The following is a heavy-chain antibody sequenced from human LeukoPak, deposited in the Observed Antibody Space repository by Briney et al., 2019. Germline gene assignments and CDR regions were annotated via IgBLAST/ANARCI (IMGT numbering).Heavy chain of an antibody. CDR3: ASGGGSSSWYPEYFDY. Sequence: SETLSLTCAVSGGSISSSNWWSWVRQPPGKGLEWIGEIYHSGSTNYNPSLKSRVTISVDKSKNQFSLKLSSVTAADTAVYYCASGGGSSSWYPEYFDYWGQGTLVTVSS. V-gene: IGHV4-4*02. CDR2: IYHSGST. CDR1: GGSISSSNW. D-gene: IGHD6-13*01. J-gene: IGHJ4*02.